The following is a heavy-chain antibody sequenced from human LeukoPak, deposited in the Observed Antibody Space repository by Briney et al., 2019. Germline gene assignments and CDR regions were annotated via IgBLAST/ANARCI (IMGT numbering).Heavy chain of an antibody. CDR1: GFTFDDYA. J-gene: IGHJ4*02. CDR3: ASLVATMT. V-gene: IGHV3-9*01. Sequence: PGGSLRLSCAASGFTFDDYAMHWVRQAPGKGLEWVSGISWNSGSIGYADSVKGRFTISRDNAKNSLYLQMNSLRAEDTAVYYCASLVATMTWGQGTLVTVSS. CDR2: ISWNSGSI. D-gene: IGHD5-12*01.